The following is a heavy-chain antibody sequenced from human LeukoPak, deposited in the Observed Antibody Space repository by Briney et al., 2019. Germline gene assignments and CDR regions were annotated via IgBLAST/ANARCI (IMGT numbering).Heavy chain of an antibody. CDR2: IKQDGSEK. CDR1: GLTFTSYW. V-gene: IGHV3-7*01. D-gene: IGHD5-18*01. J-gene: IGHJ4*02. CDR3: ARDLIQQWFFDY. Sequence: GGSLRLSCATSGLTFTSYWMTWVRQAPGKGLEWVANIKQDGSEKYYVDSVKGRFTISRDNAKNSLYLQMNSLRAEDTAVYYCARDLIQQWFFDYWGQGTLVTVSS.